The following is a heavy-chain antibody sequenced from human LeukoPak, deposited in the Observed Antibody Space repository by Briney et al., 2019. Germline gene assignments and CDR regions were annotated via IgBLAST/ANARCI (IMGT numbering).Heavy chain of an antibody. V-gene: IGHV3-23*01. CDR2: LIGSSGST. CDR3: AKGAYDYIEIGYFDS. Sequence: GGSLRLSCAASGLTPTNYAMDWVRQAPGKGLEWVSVLIGSSGSTDYADSVKGRFTISRDNSKNTVFLQMNSLRAEDTAIYYCAKGAYDYIEIGYFDSWGQGTLVTVSS. D-gene: IGHD5-12*01. CDR1: GLTPTNYA. J-gene: IGHJ4*02.